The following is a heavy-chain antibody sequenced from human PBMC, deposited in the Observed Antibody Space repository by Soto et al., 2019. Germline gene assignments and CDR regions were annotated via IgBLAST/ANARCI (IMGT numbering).Heavy chain of an antibody. CDR2: ISSSGDST. CDR3: AKAGGSNFYYYFDY. D-gene: IGHD3-22*01. Sequence: PGGSLRLSCAASGFTFSSYAMSWVRQAPGEGLEWVSSISSSGDSTYYADSVKGRFTVSRDNSKSTLYLQMNSLRAEDTAIYYCAKAGGSNFYYYFDYWGQGTLVTVSS. V-gene: IGHV3-23*01. CDR1: GFTFSSYA. J-gene: IGHJ4*02.